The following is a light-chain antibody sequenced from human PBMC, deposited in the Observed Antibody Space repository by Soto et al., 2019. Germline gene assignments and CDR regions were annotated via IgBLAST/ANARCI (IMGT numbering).Light chain of an antibody. CDR3: LQHDTYPWT. V-gene: IGKV1-17*01. J-gene: IGKJ1*01. CDR2: GAS. CDR1: HDIANN. Sequence: DIQMTQSPSSLSASVGDRVTISCRASHDIANNLDWYQQKPGKAPKRLIYGASSLQSGVPSRFSGSRSGTDFTLTISSLQPEDVAIYYCLQHDTYPWTFGQGTKVEIK.